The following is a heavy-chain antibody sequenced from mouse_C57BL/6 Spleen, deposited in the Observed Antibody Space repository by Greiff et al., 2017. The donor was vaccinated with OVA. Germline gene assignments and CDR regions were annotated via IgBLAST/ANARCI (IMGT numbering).Heavy chain of an antibody. D-gene: IGHD5-2*01. CDR1: GYTFTSYW. V-gene: IGHV1-61*01. CDR3: ARGGEYWFAY. CDR2: IYPSDSET. Sequence: VQLQQPGAELVRPGSSVKLSCKASGYTFTSYWMDWVKQRPGQGLEWIGNIYPSDSETHYNQKFKDKATLTVDKSSSTAYMQLSSLTSEDSAVYYCARGGEYWFAYWGQGTLVTVSA. J-gene: IGHJ3*01.